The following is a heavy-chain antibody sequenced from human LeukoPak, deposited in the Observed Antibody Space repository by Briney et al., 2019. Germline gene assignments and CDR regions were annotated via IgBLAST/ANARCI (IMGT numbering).Heavy chain of an antibody. CDR2: IDHTGKS. J-gene: IGHJ3*02. D-gene: IGHD4-23*01. Sequence: SETLSLTCAVYVGTFSGHYWSWIRQAPGKGLEWIGEIDHTGKSNYKSALKSRVTMAVDTSKNQFSLKLSSVTAADTAVYYCARIPYGVVTPYLGAFDIWGQGTMVTVSS. CDR1: VGTFSGHY. CDR3: ARIPYGVVTPYLGAFDI. V-gene: IGHV4-34*10.